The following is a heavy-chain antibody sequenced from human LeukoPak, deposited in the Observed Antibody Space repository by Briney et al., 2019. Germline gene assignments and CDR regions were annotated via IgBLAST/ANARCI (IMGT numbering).Heavy chain of an antibody. Sequence: GGSLRLSCAASGFTFSSYGMSGVRQAPGKGLEWVSAISWRGGSTYYADSVKGRFPISRDNSKNTLYLQMNSLRAEDTAVYYCAKGDRRWLQFLGIDYWGQGTLVTVSS. CDR1: GFTFSSYG. CDR2: ISWRGGST. V-gene: IGHV3-23*01. CDR3: AKGDRRWLQFLGIDY. D-gene: IGHD5-24*01. J-gene: IGHJ4*02.